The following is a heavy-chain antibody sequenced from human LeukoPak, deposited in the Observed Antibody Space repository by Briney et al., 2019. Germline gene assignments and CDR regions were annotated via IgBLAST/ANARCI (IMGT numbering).Heavy chain of an antibody. Sequence: GGSLRLSCAASGFTFRTYWMSWVRQAPGKGLEWVANIKEDGSEYYFDDSFKGRFAISRDNAKNLLYLQMSGLRVEDTAIYYCARDRFGVVAEEWGQGTLVIVSS. CDR3: ARDRFGVVAEE. V-gene: IGHV3-7*03. D-gene: IGHD3-22*01. CDR1: GFTFRTYW. CDR2: IKEDGSEY. J-gene: IGHJ4*02.